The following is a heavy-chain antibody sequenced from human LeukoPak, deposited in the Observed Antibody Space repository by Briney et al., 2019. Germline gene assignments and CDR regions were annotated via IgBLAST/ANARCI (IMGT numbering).Heavy chain of an antibody. CDR2: ISGSGGST. V-gene: IGHV3-23*01. D-gene: IGHD6-19*01. CDR3: AKGGSSSGWYDVNWFDP. CDR1: GFTLTTYA. Sequence: GGSLRLSCAASGFTLTTYAMSWVRQAPGKGLEWVSAISGSGGSTYYADSVKGRFTISRDNSKNTLYLQMNSLRAEDTAVYYCAKGGSSSGWYDVNWFDPWGQGALVTVSS. J-gene: IGHJ5*02.